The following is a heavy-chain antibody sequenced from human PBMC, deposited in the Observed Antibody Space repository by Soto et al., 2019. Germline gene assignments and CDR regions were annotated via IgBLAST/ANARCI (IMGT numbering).Heavy chain of an antibody. CDR1: GFTLSTFA. V-gene: IGHV3-33*01. J-gene: IGHJ5*02. CDR2: IWSDGNDK. Sequence: QVQLVESGGGVVQPGRSLRLSCTASGFTLSTFALHWVRQAPGKGLEWVAVIWSDGNDKYYGDSVKGRFTISSDNSKKTLSLEMNSLRADDTAVYYCVRGSYCSNGVRYTLGWFGPWGQGTLVTVSS. CDR3: VRGSYCSNGVRYTLGWFGP. D-gene: IGHD2-8*01.